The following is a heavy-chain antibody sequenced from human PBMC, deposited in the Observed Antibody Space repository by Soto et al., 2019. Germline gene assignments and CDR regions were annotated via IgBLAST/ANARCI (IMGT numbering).Heavy chain of an antibody. V-gene: IGHV1-18*04. Sequence: QVQLVQSGAEVKKPGASVKVSCKASGYTFTSYGVSWVRQAPGQGLEGMGWISGYNGNTNYAQKLQGRVTMTTDTSTSTADMELRSLISDDTAVYYCARAGKYYYGSGSPYYYGMDVWGQGITVTVSS. D-gene: IGHD3-10*01. J-gene: IGHJ6*02. CDR2: ISGYNGNT. CDR1: GYTFTSYG. CDR3: ARAGKYYYGSGSPYYYGMDV.